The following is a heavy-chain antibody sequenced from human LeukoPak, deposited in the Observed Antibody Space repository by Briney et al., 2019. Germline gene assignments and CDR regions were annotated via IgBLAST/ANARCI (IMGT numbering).Heavy chain of an antibody. D-gene: IGHD6-19*01. CDR1: GDSVSSNTAA. CDR3: ARENSRGRFDY. V-gene: IGHV6-1*01. Sequence: SQNLSLTCGISGDSVSSNTAAWNWIRQSPSTGLEWLGRTYYRSKWYNNYAVSVKSRITINPDSSKNQVSLQLNSVTPEDTAMYYCARENSRGRFDYWGQGTLVTVSS. CDR2: TYYRSKWYN. J-gene: IGHJ4*02.